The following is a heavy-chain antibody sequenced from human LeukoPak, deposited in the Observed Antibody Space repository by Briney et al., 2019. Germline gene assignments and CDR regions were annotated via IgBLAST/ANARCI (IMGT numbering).Heavy chain of an antibody. Sequence: GGSLRLSCAASGFMFSSYWMSWVRQAPGKGLEWVANIKQDGSEKYYVDSVKGRFTISRDNAKNSLYLQMNSLRAEDTAVYYCARFHSQDGFDIWGQGTRVTVSS. CDR1: GFMFSSYW. J-gene: IGHJ3*02. V-gene: IGHV3-7*01. CDR3: ARFHSQDGFDI. CDR2: IKQDGSEK.